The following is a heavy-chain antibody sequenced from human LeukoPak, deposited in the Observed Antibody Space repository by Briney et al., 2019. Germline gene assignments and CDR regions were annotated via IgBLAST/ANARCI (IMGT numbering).Heavy chain of an antibody. CDR3: ARDYDSSGYSNALDI. CDR1: GYTFTGYY. Sequence: ASVTVSCKASGYTFTGYYMHWVRQAPGQGLEWMGIINPSGGSTSYAQKFQGRVTITRDMTTSTVYMDLSSVRSEDTSVYYCARDYDSSGYSNALDICGQGTMVTVSS. D-gene: IGHD3-22*01. V-gene: IGHV1-46*01. J-gene: IGHJ3*02. CDR2: INPSGGST.